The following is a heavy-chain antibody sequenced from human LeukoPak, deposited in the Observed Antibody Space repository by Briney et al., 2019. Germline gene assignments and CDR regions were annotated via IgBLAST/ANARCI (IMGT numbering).Heavy chain of an antibody. Sequence: PGGTLRLSCAASGFTFSSYGMSWVCQAPGKGLEWVSGISGSGGSTYYADSVKGRFTISRDNFKNTLYLEVISLTAEDTAVYYCAKDDAWLKFGEWSQGTLVTVSS. J-gene: IGHJ4*02. D-gene: IGHD3-10*01. CDR3: AKDDAWLKFGE. CDR2: ISGSGGST. V-gene: IGHV3-23*01. CDR1: GFTFSSYG.